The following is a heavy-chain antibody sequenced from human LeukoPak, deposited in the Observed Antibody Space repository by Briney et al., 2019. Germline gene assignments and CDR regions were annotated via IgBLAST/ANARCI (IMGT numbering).Heavy chain of an antibody. CDR1: GYTFTGYY. D-gene: IGHD2-21*01. Sequence: ASVRVSCKASGYTFTGYYMHWVRQAPGQGLGWMGWINPNTGDTHYAQKFQGRVTLTRDTSITTVYMELSRLTSDDTAIFYCAVAPGDYWGQGTLVTVSS. CDR2: INPNTGDT. V-gene: IGHV1-2*02. CDR3: AVAPGDY. J-gene: IGHJ4*02.